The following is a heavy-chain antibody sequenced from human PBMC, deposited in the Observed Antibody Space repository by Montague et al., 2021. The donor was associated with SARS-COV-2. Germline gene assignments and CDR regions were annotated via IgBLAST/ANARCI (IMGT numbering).Heavy chain of an antibody. J-gene: IGHJ4*02. V-gene: IGHV4-39*02. D-gene: IGHD3-10*01. CDR2: IYYSGTT. CDR3: ARGMIRGVTTPFDY. Sequence: SETLSLTCSVSSGSIISSGYYWGWIRQPPGKELEWIDNIYYSGTTYYXPSLQSRGTISVDTSKNHLSLRLSSVTAADTAVYFCARGMIRGVTTPFDYWGRGSQVTVSS. CDR1: SGSIISSGYY.